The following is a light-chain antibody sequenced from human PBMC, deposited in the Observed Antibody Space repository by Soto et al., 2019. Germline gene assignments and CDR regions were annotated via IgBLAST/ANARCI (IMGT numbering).Light chain of an antibody. Sequence: QSLMTQPPSVSAAPGQKVTISCSGSSSNIGGNSVSWYQQFPGTAPKLLIYDDDKRPSGIPDRFSGSKSGTSATLGITGFQTGDEADYYCGSWDSSLSAYVFATGTKLTVL. CDR2: DDD. CDR3: GSWDSSLSAYV. J-gene: IGLJ1*01. V-gene: IGLV1-51*01. CDR1: SSNIGGNS.